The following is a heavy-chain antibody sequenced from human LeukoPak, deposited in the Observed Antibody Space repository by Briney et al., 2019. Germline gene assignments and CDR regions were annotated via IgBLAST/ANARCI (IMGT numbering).Heavy chain of an antibody. CDR2: ISYDGSNK. J-gene: IGHJ6*03. CDR1: GFTFSSYA. CDR3: ARDPEATITDYYYYYMDV. V-gene: IGHV3-30*04. Sequence: GGSLRLSCAASGFTFSSYAMHWVRQAPGKGLEWVAVISYDGSNKYYADSVKGRFTISRDNSKNTLYLQMNSLRAEDTAVYYCARDPEATITDYYYYYMDVWGKGTTVTVSS. D-gene: IGHD5-12*01.